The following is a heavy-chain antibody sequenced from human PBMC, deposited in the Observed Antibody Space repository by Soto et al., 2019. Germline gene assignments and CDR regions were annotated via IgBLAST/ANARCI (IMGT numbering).Heavy chain of an antibody. V-gene: IGHV1-2*02. J-gene: IGHJ4*02. Sequence: ASVKVSCKASGYTFTDYYMHWVRQAPGQGLEWMGWINPDSDGTNYARKFQGRVAMTRDTSISTAHMELSRLRSDDTAVYYCARDFGETSNEVSYRFHHWGQGTLVTVSS. CDR3: ARDFGETSNEVSYRFHH. CDR2: INPDSDGT. CDR1: GYTFTDYY. D-gene: IGHD3-16*01.